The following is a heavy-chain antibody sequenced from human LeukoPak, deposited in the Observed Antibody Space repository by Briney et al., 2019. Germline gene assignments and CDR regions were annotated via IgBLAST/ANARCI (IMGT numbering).Heavy chain of an antibody. V-gene: IGHV1-69*13. CDR2: IIPIFGTA. CDR3: ARSPRGAYYHYYMDV. J-gene: IGHJ6*03. Sequence: WASVKVSCKSSGGTFKNYAFTWVRPAPRQGLERMGGIIPIFGTADYAQKFQGRVTITADEVRSTVYMDLSSLRSEDTAVYYCARSPRGAYYHYYMDVWGKGTTVTVSS. D-gene: IGHD3-16*01. CDR1: GGTFKNYA.